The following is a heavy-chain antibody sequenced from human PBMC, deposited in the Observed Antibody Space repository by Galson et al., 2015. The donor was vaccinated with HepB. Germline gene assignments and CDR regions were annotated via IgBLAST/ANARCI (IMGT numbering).Heavy chain of an antibody. V-gene: IGHV4-59*08. Sequence: ETLSLTCTVSGDSISSYYWSWIRQPPGKGLEWIGYIHYSGSTNYNPSLKSRVTISVDTSKNQFSLKLSSVTAADTAVYYCARQKGTRIPFDYWGQGTLVTVSS. J-gene: IGHJ4*02. CDR1: GDSISSYY. CDR3: ARQKGTRIPFDY. CDR2: IHYSGST. D-gene: IGHD1-1*01.